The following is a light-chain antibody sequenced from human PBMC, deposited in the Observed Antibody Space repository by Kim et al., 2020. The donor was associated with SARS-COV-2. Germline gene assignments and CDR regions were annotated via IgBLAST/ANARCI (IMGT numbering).Light chain of an antibody. Sequence: GQRIAFSCSGGNSNIVRNTVHCSQQLPETAPKLLIYSHTERPSGVPDRFSGSESGTSASLAISGLQSEDEADYYCATWDDSSYVFGTGPKVTVL. CDR3: ATWDDSSYV. CDR2: SHT. CDR1: NSNIVRNT. V-gene: IGLV1-44*01. J-gene: IGLJ1*01.